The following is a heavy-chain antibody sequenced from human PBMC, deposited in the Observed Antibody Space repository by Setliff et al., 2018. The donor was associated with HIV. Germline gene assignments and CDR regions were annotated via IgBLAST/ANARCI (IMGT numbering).Heavy chain of an antibody. CDR1: GFTFSSYA. CDR3: AKDEAGGCSCYDY. CDR2: ISGSGGST. V-gene: IGHV3-23*01. J-gene: IGHJ4*02. D-gene: IGHD2-15*01. Sequence: HPGGSLRLSCAASGFTFSSYAMSWVRQVPGKGLEWVSAISGSGGSTYYADSVQGRFIISRDNSKNTLYLQMNSLRVEDTAVYYCAKDEAGGCSCYDYWGQGTLVTVS.